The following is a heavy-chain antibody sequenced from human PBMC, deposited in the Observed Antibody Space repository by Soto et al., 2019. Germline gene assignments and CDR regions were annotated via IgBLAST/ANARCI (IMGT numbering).Heavy chain of an antibody. CDR2: IIPMFGTA. CDR3: ARVGPAHYYDSSGYYSPLDY. V-gene: IGHV1-69*01. D-gene: IGHD3-22*01. J-gene: IGHJ4*02. CDR1: GDTFSSYA. Sequence: QVQLVQSGAEVKKPGSSVKVSCKASGDTFSSYAINWVRQAPGQGLEWMGGIIPMFGTANYAKKFKGRVTITAGESTSTVYMELGSLRSEDTAVYYCARVGPAHYYDSSGYYSPLDYWGQGTLVTVSS.